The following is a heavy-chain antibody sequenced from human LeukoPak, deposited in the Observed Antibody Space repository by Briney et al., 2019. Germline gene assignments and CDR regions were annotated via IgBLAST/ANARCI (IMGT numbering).Heavy chain of an antibody. Sequence: GGSLRLSCAASGFTLSSYGMHWVRQAPGKGLEWVAVILNDGSQEKYADSVKGRFTISRDNSKNTLFLQMNSLRAEDTAVHYCARDDALGDNALDIWGQGTMVTVSS. CDR2: ILNDGSQE. CDR1: GFTLSSYG. V-gene: IGHV3-33*01. CDR3: ARDDALGDNALDI. J-gene: IGHJ3*02. D-gene: IGHD3-16*01.